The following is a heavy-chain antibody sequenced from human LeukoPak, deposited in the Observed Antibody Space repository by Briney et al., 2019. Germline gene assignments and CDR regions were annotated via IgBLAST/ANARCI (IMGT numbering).Heavy chain of an antibody. CDR3: ARDRVGYCSGGSCVGGYFQH. CDR1: GFTFSSYA. D-gene: IGHD2-15*01. V-gene: IGHV3-30*01. J-gene: IGHJ1*01. CDR2: ISYDGSNK. Sequence: GRSLRLSCAASGFTFSSYAMHWVRQAPGKGLEWVAVISYDGSNKYYADSVKGRFTISRDNSKNTLYLQTNSLRAEDTAVYYCARDRVGYCSGGSCVGGYFQHWGQGTLVTVSS.